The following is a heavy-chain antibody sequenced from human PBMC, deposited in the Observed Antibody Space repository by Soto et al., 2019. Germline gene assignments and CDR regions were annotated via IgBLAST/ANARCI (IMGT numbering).Heavy chain of an antibody. V-gene: IGHV1-69*06. CDR3: ARSTHYYDTSG. CDR2: IIPIFGTA. Sequence: SVKVSCKASGGTFSSYAISWVRQAPGQGLEWMGGIIPIFGTANYAQKFQGRVTITADKSTSTAYTELSSLRSEDTAVYYCARSTHYYDTSGWGKGNMVTVSP. D-gene: IGHD3-22*01. CDR1: GGTFSSYA. J-gene: IGHJ4*02.